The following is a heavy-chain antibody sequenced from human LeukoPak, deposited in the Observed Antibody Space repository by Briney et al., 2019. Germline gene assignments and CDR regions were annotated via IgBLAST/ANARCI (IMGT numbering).Heavy chain of an antibody. Sequence: SETLSLTCAVSGGSISSSNWWSWVRQPPGKGLEWIGEIYHSGSTNYNPSLKSRVTISVDKSKNQFSLKLSSVTAADTAVYYCARGVVTMVRGVIKDYYYYYMDVWGKGTTVTVSS. J-gene: IGHJ6*03. D-gene: IGHD3-10*01. V-gene: IGHV4-4*02. CDR1: GGSISSSNW. CDR3: ARGVVTMVRGVIKDYYYYYMDV. CDR2: IYHSGST.